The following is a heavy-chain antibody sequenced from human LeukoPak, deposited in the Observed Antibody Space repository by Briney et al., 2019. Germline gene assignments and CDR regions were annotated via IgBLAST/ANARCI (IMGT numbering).Heavy chain of an antibody. J-gene: IGHJ4*02. V-gene: IGHV3-64D*09. CDR2: INDNGRST. CDR3: ARTYEKMATMGAFRY. D-gene: IGHD5-24*01. CDR1: GFTFSKYA. Sequence: PGGSLRLSCSASGFTFSKYAMHWVRQAPGKGLEYVSAINDNGRSTYYADSVKGRFSISRDNSKNTLYLQMSSLRADDTAVYYCARTYEKMATMGAFRYWGQGTLVTVSS.